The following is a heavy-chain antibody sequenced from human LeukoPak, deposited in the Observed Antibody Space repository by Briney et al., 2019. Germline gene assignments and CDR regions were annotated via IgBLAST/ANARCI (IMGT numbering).Heavy chain of an antibody. J-gene: IGHJ4*02. Sequence: PEGSLRLSCAVSGFSFSNYPMSWVRHAPGKGLEWVSAISGSGGTYYADSVKGRFTISRDNSKNTLYLQMSSLRGEDTAVYYCAKDLPRSKSFDYWGQGTLVTVSS. V-gene: IGHV3-23*01. CDR3: AKDLPRSKSFDY. CDR2: ISGSGGT. CDR1: GFSFSNYP.